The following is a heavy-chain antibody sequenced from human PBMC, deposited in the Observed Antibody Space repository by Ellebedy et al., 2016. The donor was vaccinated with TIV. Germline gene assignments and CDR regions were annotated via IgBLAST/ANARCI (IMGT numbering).Heavy chain of an antibody. CDR3: ARGGVTAFDP. CDR1: GYTFTDNY. D-gene: IGHD3-16*01. V-gene: IGHV1-2*02. CDR2: INPNSGGT. Sequence: AASVKVSCKASGYTFTDNYIHWVRQAPGQGLEWMGWINPNSGGTNYAQKFQGRVTMTRDTSINTAYMELSRLKSDDPAVYYCARGGVTAFDPWGQGSPVTVSS. J-gene: IGHJ5*02.